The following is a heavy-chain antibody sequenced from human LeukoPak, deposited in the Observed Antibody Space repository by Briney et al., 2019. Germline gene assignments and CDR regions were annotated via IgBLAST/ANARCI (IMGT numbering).Heavy chain of an antibody. J-gene: IGHJ4*02. CDR3: ATEGKMVRGVYTDY. D-gene: IGHD3-10*01. V-gene: IGHV1-69*06. CDR1: GGTFSSYD. Sequence: SVKVSCKASGGTFSSYDISWVRQAPGQGLEWMGGIMPMFGKANYAQKFQGRVTTTADKATSTAYMELSSLRSEDTAVYYCATEGKMVRGVYTDYWGQATLVTVSS. CDR2: IMPMFGKA.